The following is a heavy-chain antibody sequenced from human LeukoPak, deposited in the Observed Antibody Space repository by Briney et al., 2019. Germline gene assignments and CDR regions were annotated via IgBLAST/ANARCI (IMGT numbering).Heavy chain of an antibody. CDR3: AKGGLVHPLHI. CDR1: GFTFSNYA. J-gene: IGHJ3*02. CDR2: INGNGGST. Sequence: GGSLRLSCAASGFTFSNYAMSWVRQAPGEGLEWVSGINGNGGSTHNAGSVKGRFTISRDNSKNTLYLQMNSLRAEDTAVYYCAKGGLVHPLHIWGQGTMVTVSS. D-gene: IGHD3/OR15-3a*01. V-gene: IGHV3-23*01.